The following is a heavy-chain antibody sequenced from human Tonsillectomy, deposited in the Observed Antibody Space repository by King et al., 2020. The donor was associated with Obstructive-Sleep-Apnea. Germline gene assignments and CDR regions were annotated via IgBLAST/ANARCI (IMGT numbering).Heavy chain of an antibody. D-gene: IGHD3-9*01. CDR1: GFTFSSYD. J-gene: IGHJ4*02. CDR2: IGTAGDT. CDR3: ARADYDILTGYYNFDY. Sequence: DVQLVESGGGLVQPGGSLRLSCAASGFTFSSYDMHWVRQATGKGLEWVSAIGTAGDTYYPGSVKGRFTISRENAKNSLYLQMNSLRAGYTAVYYCARADYDILTGYYNFDYWGQGTLVTVSS. V-gene: IGHV3-13*04.